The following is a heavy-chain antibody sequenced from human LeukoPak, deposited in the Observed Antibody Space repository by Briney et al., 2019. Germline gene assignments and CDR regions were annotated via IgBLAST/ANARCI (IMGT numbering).Heavy chain of an antibody. J-gene: IGHJ4*02. CDR3: ARGFWSFDY. D-gene: IGHD3-3*01. CDR1: EFTFRTYW. V-gene: IGHV3-7*04. Sequence: PGGSLRLSCVASEFTFRTYWMTWVRQAPRKGLEWVANIEQDGSEIYYVDSVKGRFTISRDNAKNSLYLQLNSLRAEDTAVYYCARGFWSFDYWGQGTLVTVSS. CDR2: IEQDGSEI.